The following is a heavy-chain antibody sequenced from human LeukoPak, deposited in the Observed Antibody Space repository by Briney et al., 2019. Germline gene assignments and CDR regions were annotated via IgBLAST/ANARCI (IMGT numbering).Heavy chain of an antibody. CDR1: GFTFSSYE. V-gene: IGHV3-48*03. Sequence: GGSLRLSCAASGFTFSSYEMNWVRQAPGKGLEWVSYISSSGSTIYYADSVKGRFTISRDNAKNSLYLQMNSLRAEDTAVYYCARDEDEELIDYAFDIWGQGTMVTVSS. D-gene: IGHD3-16*01. J-gene: IGHJ3*02. CDR2: ISSSGSTI. CDR3: ARDEDEELIDYAFDI.